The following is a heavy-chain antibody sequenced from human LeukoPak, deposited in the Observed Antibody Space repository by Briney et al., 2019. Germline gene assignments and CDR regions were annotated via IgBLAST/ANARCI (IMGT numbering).Heavy chain of an antibody. CDR2: ISGSGGST. Sequence: QPGGSLRLSCAASGFTFGTYWMHWVRQAPGKGLEWVSTISGSGGSTYYADSVKGRFTISRDNSKNTLFLQMNSLRAEDTAVYYCAKDCTMTTTWYFDLWGRGTLVTVSS. D-gene: IGHD4-17*01. J-gene: IGHJ2*01. CDR3: AKDCTMTTTWYFDL. CDR1: GFTFGTYW. V-gene: IGHV3-23*01.